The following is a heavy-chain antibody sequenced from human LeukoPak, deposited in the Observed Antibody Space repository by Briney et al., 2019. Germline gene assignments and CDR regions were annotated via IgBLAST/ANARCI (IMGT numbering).Heavy chain of an antibody. CDR1: GGSISIYY. J-gene: IGHJ4*02. CDR2: IYTNENT. D-gene: IGHD6-19*01. CDR3: ARSSDSSGYYGGGIIDY. Sequence: SETLSLTCTVSGGSISIYYWNWIRQPAGKGLEWIGRIYTNENTFFNPSLKSRVTMSVDTSKNQFSLQLTSVTAADAAVYYCARSSDSSGYYGGGIIDYWGQGTLVTVSP. V-gene: IGHV4-4*07.